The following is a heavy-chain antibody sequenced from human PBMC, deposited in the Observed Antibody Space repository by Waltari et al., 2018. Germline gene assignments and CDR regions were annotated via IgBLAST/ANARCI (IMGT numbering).Heavy chain of an antibody. D-gene: IGHD2-2*01. CDR3: ARGTLSKYLDY. CDR1: GGSISSGGYY. CDR2: IYYSGST. J-gene: IGHJ4*02. V-gene: IGHV4-31*03. Sequence: QVQLQESGPGLVKPSQTLSLTCTVSGGSISSGGYYWSWIRQHPGKGLAWSGYIYYSGSTYYNPSRKSRVTIAVDTSTNQFSLKLSSVTAADTAVYYCARGTLSKYLDYWGQGTLVTVSS.